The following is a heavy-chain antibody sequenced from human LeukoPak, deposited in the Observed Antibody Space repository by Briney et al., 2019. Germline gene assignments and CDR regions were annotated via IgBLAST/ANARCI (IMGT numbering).Heavy chain of an antibody. D-gene: IGHD3-10*01. Sequence: ASVKVSCKASGYTFTSYAMHWVRQAPGQRLEWMGGINAGNGNTKYSQKFQGRVTITRDTSASTAYMELSSLRSEDTAVYYCARAHGYYGSGSYYYYGMDVWGQGTTVTVSS. V-gene: IGHV1-3*01. CDR3: ARAHGYYGSGSYYYYGMDV. CDR2: INAGNGNT. J-gene: IGHJ6*02. CDR1: GYTFTSYA.